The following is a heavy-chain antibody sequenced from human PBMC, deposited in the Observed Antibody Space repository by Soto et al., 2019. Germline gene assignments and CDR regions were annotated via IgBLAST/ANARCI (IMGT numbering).Heavy chain of an antibody. V-gene: IGHV3-21*01. J-gene: IGHJ6*02. D-gene: IGHD3-22*01. Sequence: PGVTLRLSCSPSGFTYSSYSMNWVHQTPGKWPQRVSSISSSSSYIYHAHSVKCRFPISRANTKNSLYLQMNSLRAEDTAVYYCARDGNPYYYDSSGYYGMDVWGQGTTVTVSS. CDR2: ISSSSSYI. CDR1: GFTYSSYS. CDR3: ARDGNPYYYDSSGYYGMDV.